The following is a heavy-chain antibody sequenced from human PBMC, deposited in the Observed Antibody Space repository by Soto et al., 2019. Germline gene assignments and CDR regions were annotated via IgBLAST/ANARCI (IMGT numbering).Heavy chain of an antibody. CDR2: ISYDGGNR. Sequence: QVQLVESGGGVVQPGRSLRLSCAASGFSFSSYGMHWVRQAPGKGLEWVAIISYDGGNRDYADSVKGRFTISRDNSKNTLFLQMNSLRAEDTAIYYCTRSIIVEEEGADYWGQGTLVTVSS. J-gene: IGHJ4*02. D-gene: IGHD3-22*01. CDR3: TRSIIVEEEGADY. V-gene: IGHV3-30-3*01. CDR1: GFSFSSYG.